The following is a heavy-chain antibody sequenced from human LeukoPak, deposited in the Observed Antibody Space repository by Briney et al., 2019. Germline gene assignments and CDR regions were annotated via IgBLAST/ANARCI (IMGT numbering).Heavy chain of an antibody. J-gene: IGHJ4*02. D-gene: IGHD2-15*01. Sequence: GSLRLSCAASGFTFSSYGMHWVRQAPGKGLEWVAVIWYDGSNKYYADSVKGRFTISRDNSKNTLYLQMNSLRAEDTAVYYCARSYCSGGSCYSAGGYSYGYAFDYWGQGTLVTVSS. V-gene: IGHV3-33*01. CDR3: ARSYCSGGSCYSAGGYSYGYAFDY. CDR1: GFTFSSYG. CDR2: IWYDGSNK.